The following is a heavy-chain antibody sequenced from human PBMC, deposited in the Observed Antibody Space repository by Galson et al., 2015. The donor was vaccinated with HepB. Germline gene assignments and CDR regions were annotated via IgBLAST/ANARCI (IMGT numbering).Heavy chain of an antibody. V-gene: IGHV3-30-3*01. CDR2: ISYDGSNK. D-gene: IGHD6-19*01. CDR1: GFTFSSYA. J-gene: IGHJ4*02. Sequence: SLRLSCAASGFTFSSYAMHWVRQAPGKGLEWVAVISYDGSNKYYADSVKGRFTISRDNSKNTLYLQMNSLRAEDTAVYYCARDGTVAGHYFDYWGQGTLVTVSS. CDR3: ARDGTVAGHYFDY.